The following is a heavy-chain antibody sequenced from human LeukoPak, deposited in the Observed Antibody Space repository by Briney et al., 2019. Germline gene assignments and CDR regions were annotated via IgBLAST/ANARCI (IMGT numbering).Heavy chain of an antibody. CDR2: LSSSGSAF. D-gene: IGHD6-19*01. V-gene: IGHV3-48*03. J-gene: IGHJ6*03. CDR3: ARDIGYSSGWYQGGGYYYYMDV. Sequence: GGSLRLSCEDSGFTFRSYEMNWVRQAPGKGLEWIAYLSSSGSAFSYADSVKGRFTIARDNAKNSVYLEMNSLRADDTAVYYCARDIGYSSGWYQGGGYYYYMDVWGKGTTVTVSS. CDR1: GFTFRSYE.